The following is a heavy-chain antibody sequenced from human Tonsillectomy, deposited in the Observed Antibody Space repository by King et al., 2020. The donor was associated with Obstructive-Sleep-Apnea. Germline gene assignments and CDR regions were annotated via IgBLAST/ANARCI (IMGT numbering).Heavy chain of an antibody. Sequence: VQLVESGGGLVQPGGSLRLSCAASGFTFSSYWMHWVRQAPGKGLEWVSHINSDGIITSYADSVKGRFTISRDNAKNTLYLQMNSLRAEDTAVYYCARWGRGAVAGFDYWGQGTLVTVSS. V-gene: IGHV3-74*01. CDR3: ARWGRGAVAGFDY. CDR2: INSDGIIT. D-gene: IGHD6-19*01. J-gene: IGHJ4*02. CDR1: GFTFSSYW.